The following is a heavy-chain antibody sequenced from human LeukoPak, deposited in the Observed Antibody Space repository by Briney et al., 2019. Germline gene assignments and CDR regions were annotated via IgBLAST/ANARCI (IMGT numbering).Heavy chain of an antibody. CDR2: IKQDGSEK. CDR3: AGYCSSTSCHMRRDY. V-gene: IGHV3-7*01. D-gene: IGHD2-2*01. Sequence: GGSLRLSCAASGFTFSSYSMNWVRQAPGKGLEWVANIKQDGSEKYYVDSVKGRFTISRDNARNSLYLQMNSLRAEDTAVYYCAGYCSSTSCHMRRDYWGQGTLVTVSS. CDR1: GFTFSSYS. J-gene: IGHJ4*02.